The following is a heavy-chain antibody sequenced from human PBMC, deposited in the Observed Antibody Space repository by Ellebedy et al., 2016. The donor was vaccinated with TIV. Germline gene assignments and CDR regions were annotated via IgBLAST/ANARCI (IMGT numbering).Heavy chain of an antibody. D-gene: IGHD2-21*02. V-gene: IGHV3-23*01. CDR2: ISGHGTSS. CDR1: GFSFRSYA. CDR3: AKCYVHCRDCGSDY. J-gene: IGHJ4*02. Sequence: PGGSLRLSCTASGFSFRSYAMTWVRQVPGKGPEWVSVISGHGTSSYYADSVKGRFTVSRDNAKNSLYLHMKSLRAEDTAVYYCAKCYVHCRDCGSDYWGQGTLVTVSS.